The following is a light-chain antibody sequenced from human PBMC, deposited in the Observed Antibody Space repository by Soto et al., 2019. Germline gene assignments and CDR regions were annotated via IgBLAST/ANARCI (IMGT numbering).Light chain of an antibody. CDR2: EDN. V-gene: IGLV6-57*03. J-gene: IGLJ1*01. Sequence: NFMLTQPHSVSESPGKTVTISCTRSSGNIASNYVQWYQQRPGSAPTTVIYEDNQRPSGVPDRFSGSIDSSSNSAALTISGLKTEDEADYHCSAYTTSSTVVFGSGTKLTVL. CDR3: SAYTTSSTVV. CDR1: SGNIASNY.